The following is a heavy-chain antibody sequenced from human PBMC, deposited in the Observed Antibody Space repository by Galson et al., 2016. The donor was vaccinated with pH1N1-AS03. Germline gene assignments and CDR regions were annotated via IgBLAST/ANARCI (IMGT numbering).Heavy chain of an antibody. CDR3: ARLSTDWLGRPHYFDP. D-gene: IGHD3-9*01. Sequence: SVKVSCKASGYTFTSYWMHWVRQAPGQGLEWLGAINPSGGSTSYTQKFQGRVTVTSDTSTSTVYMELSSLRSDDTAVYYCARLSTDWLGRPHYFDPWGQGTLIVVSS. J-gene: IGHJ4*02. CDR1: GYTFTSYW. V-gene: IGHV1-46*01. CDR2: INPSGGST.